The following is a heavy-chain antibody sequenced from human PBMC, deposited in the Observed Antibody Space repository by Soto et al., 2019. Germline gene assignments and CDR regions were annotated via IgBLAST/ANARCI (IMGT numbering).Heavy chain of an antibody. CDR3: ANCRMLYCSGNYNTYYYYGLGV. D-gene: IGHD2-15*01. J-gene: IGHJ6*02. Sequence: RKGLEWVSTISSSADSTYYADSVKGRFTLSRDNSKNTLYLHMNSLRVEDTAVYYCANCRMLYCSGNYNTYYYYGLGVRGEAT. CDR2: ISSSADST. V-gene: IGHV3-23*01.